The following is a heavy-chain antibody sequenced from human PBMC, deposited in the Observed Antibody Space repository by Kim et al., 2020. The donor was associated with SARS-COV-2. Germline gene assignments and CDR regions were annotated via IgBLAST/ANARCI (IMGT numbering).Heavy chain of an antibody. CDR1: GFTFSSYG. J-gene: IGHJ4*02. D-gene: IGHD5-12*01. V-gene: IGHV3-30*18. Sequence: GGSLRLSCAASGFTFSSYGMHWVRQAPGKGLEWVAVISYDGSNKYYADSVKGRFTISRDNSKNTLYLQMNSLRAEDTAVYYCAKGLSALTRYSGYDLAPLFDYWGQGTLVTVSS. CDR2: ISYDGSNK. CDR3: AKGLSALTRYSGYDLAPLFDY.